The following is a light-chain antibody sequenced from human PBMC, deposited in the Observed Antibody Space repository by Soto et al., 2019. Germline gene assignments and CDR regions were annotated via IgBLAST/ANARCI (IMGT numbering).Light chain of an antibody. CDR3: QQYKA. Sequence: DIHMTQSPSSLSASVGDRVTITCRASQVISHYLAWYQQKPGKVPKLLIYAASTLQSGVPSRFSGSGSGTDFTLTISSLQPDDFATYYCQQYKAFGQGTKVDIK. CDR2: AAS. V-gene: IGKV1-27*01. J-gene: IGKJ1*01. CDR1: QVISHY.